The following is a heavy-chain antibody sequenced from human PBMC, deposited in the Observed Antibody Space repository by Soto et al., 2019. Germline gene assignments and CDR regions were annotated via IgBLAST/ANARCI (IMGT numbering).Heavy chain of an antibody. CDR2: IWYDGTNK. D-gene: IGHD2-2*01. CDR3: ARDLVRYQPNGYYGLDV. CDR1: GFTFNSYG. J-gene: IGHJ6*02. Sequence: QVQLVESGGGVVQPGRSLRLSCTASGFTFNSYGMHWVRQAPGKGLEWVALIWYDGTNKYYADSVEGRFTISRDNSTNTLYLKMNSLRVEDTAVDYCARDLVRYQPNGYYGLDVWGQGTTVTVSS. V-gene: IGHV3-33*01.